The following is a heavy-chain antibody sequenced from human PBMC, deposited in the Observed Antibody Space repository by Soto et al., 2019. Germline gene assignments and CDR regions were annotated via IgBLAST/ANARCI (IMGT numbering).Heavy chain of an antibody. CDR2: ISSSSSYT. CDR3: ARDRPPTTVTAYYYYYYGMDV. V-gene: IGHV3-11*06. CDR1: GFTFSDYY. J-gene: IGHJ6*02. Sequence: QVQLVESGGGLVKPGGSLRLSCAASGFTFSDYYMSWIRQAPGKGLEWVSYISSSSSYTNYADSVKGRFTISRDNAKNSLYLQMNSLRAEDTAVYYCARDRPPTTVTAYYYYYYGMDVWGQGTTVTVSS. D-gene: IGHD4-17*01.